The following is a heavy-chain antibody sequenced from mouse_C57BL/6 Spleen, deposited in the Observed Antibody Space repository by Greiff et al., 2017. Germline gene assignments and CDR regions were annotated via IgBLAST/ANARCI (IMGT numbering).Heavy chain of an antibody. J-gene: IGHJ1*03. Sequence: QVQLQQPGAELVKPGASVKVSCKASGYTFTSYWMHWVKQRPGQGLEWIGRLHPSDSDTNYNQKFKGKATLTVDKSSSTAYMQLSSLTSEDSAVYYCAISFYYYGSSPWYFDVWGTGTTVTVSS. CDR1: GYTFTSYW. D-gene: IGHD1-1*01. V-gene: IGHV1-74*01. CDR2: LHPSDSDT. CDR3: AISFYYYGSSPWYFDV.